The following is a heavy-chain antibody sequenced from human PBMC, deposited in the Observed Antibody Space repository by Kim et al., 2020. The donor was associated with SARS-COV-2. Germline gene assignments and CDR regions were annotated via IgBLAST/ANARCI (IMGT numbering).Heavy chain of an antibody. CDR2: IIPIFGTA. V-gene: IGHV1-69*13. Sequence: SVKVSCKASGGTFSSYAISWVRQAPGQGLEWMGGIIPIFGTANYAQKFQGRVTITADESTSTAYMELSSLRSEDTAVYYCASPSRADDYYYYGMDVWGQGTTVTVSS. CDR3: ASPSRADDYYYYGMDV. D-gene: IGHD3-10*01. J-gene: IGHJ6*02. CDR1: GGTFSSYA.